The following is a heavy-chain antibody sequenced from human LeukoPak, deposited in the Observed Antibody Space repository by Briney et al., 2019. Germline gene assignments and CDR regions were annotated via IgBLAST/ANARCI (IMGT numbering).Heavy chain of an antibody. CDR2: ITSSGSSK. CDR3: AQISPDLDAFDI. Sequence: GGSLRLSCAASGFTFRDYTMIWVRQAPGKGLEWVSSITSSGSSKYYTDSVRGRFTISRDNAKNSMYLQMNSLRPEETAVYYCAQISPDLDAFDIWGHGTMVTVSS. CDR1: GFTFRDYT. D-gene: IGHD2-15*01. J-gene: IGHJ3*02. V-gene: IGHV3-21*01.